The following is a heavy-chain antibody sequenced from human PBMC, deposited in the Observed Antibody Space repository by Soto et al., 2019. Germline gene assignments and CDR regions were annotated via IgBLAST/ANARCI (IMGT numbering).Heavy chain of an antibody. D-gene: IGHD6-19*01. CDR3: ARTPIAVAGTVGYFDY. J-gene: IGHJ4*02. Sequence: QVQLVPSGAEVKKPWSSVKVSCKASGGTCSSYAISWVGQAPGQGLEWMGGIIPIFGTANYAQKFQGRVTITADKSTSTAYMELSSLRSEDTAVYYCARTPIAVAGTVGYFDYWGQGTLVTVSS. CDR2: IIPIFGTA. CDR1: GGTCSSYA. V-gene: IGHV1-69*06.